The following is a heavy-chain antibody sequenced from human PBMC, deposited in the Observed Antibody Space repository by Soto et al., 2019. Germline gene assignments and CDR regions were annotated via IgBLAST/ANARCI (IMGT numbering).Heavy chain of an antibody. CDR2: IYYSGST. CDR3: ARHTPAISISDH. Sequence: QLQLQESGPGLVKPSETLSLTCTVSGGSISSSSYYWGWIRQPPGKVLEWIGSIYYSGSTYYNPSLKSRVTISVDTSKNQFSLKLSSVTAADTAVYYCARHTPAISISDHWGQGTLVTVSS. V-gene: IGHV4-39*01. J-gene: IGHJ4*02. CDR1: GGSISSSSYY. D-gene: IGHD2-15*01.